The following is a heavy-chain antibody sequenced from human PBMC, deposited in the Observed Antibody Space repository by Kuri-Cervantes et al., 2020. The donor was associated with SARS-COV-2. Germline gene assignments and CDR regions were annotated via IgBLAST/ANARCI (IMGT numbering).Heavy chain of an antibody. J-gene: IGHJ6*03. CDR3: ARELRSTTVTTSYSYNYYYMDV. Sequence: GSLRLSCNVSGGPISISSYYWDWIRQPPGKGLEWIGSIYYSWSPYYNPSLKSRVTISVDTSKNQFSLKLSSVTAADTAVDYCARELRSTTVTTSYSYNYYYMDVWGKGTTVTVSS. D-gene: IGHD4-11*01. V-gene: IGHV4-39*07. CDR1: GGPISISSYY. CDR2: IYYSWSP.